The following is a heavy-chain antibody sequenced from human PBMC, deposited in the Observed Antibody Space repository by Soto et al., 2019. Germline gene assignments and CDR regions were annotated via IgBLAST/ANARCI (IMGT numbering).Heavy chain of an antibody. CDR1: RVAFSKFI. D-gene: IGHD6-19*01. Sequence: QLEQSGGEVKKPGSSVKVSCKASRVAFSKFIVTWVRQAPGLGLEWVGGIIPIFGTTNYAQKFQGRVTITSDESTSTSYMEVNNLRSEDTAVYYCAKVRYSSPMGYYYGMDVWGQGTTVTVSS. CDR2: IIPIFGTT. CDR3: AKVRYSSPMGYYYGMDV. V-gene: IGHV1-69*01. J-gene: IGHJ6*02.